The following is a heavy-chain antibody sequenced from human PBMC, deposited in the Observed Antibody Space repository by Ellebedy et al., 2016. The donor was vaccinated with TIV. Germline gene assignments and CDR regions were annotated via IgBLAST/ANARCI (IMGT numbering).Heavy chain of an antibody. Sequence: GESLKISXAASGFTFSSYAMHWVRQAPGKGLEWVAFISYDGTNKYYIDSVKGRFTISRDNSKKTLFLQMSSLTTEDTAVYYCARGDISPSGEPHRESRRLWNDNAMDVWGQGTTVTVSS. J-gene: IGHJ6*02. V-gene: IGHV3-30-3*01. CDR2: ISYDGTNK. CDR1: GFTFSSYA. CDR3: ARGDISPSGEPHRESRRLWNDNAMDV. D-gene: IGHD1-1*01.